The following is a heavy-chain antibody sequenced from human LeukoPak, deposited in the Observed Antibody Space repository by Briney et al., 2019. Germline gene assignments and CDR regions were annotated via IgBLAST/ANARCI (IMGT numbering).Heavy chain of an antibody. J-gene: IGHJ4*02. CDR1: GFTFNSYE. V-gene: IGHV3-48*03. CDR3: VGRSY. Sequence: GGSLRLSCAASGFTFNSYEMNWVRQAPGKGLEWVSYISTTGRSIYYADSVKGRFTISRDNAKNSLYLQMNSLSAEDTAVYYCVGRSYWGQGTLSPSPQ. CDR2: ISTTGRSI.